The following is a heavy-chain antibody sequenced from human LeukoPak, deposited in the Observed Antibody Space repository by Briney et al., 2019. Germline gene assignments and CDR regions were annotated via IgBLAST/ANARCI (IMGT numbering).Heavy chain of an antibody. V-gene: IGHV3-74*01. Sequence: GGSLRLSCAASGFTFSSTWMHWVRQTPGKGLVWVSRIDSDGGSTSYADSVSGRFTISRDNAKNTLYLQMNSLRADDTAVYYCTRDGQGYLDYWGQGTLVTVSS. CDR1: GFTFSSTW. CDR2: IDSDGGST. J-gene: IGHJ4*02. CDR3: TRDGQGYLDY.